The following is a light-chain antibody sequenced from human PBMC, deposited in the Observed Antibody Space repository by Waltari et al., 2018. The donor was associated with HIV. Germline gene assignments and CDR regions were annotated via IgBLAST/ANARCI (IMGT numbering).Light chain of an antibody. CDR3: QQRTTWPPSLT. Sequence: EIVLTQSPATLSLSPGERATLSCRASQSVNTYLAWYQHKPAQPPRLLIYDSSSRATGIPARFSGSGSGTDFTLTINSLEPEDFAIYYCQQRTTWPPSLTFGGGTKVEIK. J-gene: IGKJ4*01. CDR1: QSVNTY. V-gene: IGKV3-11*01. CDR2: DSS.